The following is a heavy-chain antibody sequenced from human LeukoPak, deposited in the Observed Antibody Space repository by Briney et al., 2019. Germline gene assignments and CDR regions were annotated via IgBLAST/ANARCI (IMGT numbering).Heavy chain of an antibody. V-gene: IGHV1-69*13. CDR1: GGTFSSYA. D-gene: IGHD4-17*01. J-gene: IGHJ6*02. CDR2: IIPIFGTA. Sequence: GASVKVSCKASGGTFSSYAISWVRQAPGQGLEWMGGIIPIFGTANYAQKFQGRVTITADESTSTAYMELSSLRSEDTAVYYCASHDYGDYYYYGMDVWGQGTTVTVSS. CDR3: ASHDYGDYYYYGMDV.